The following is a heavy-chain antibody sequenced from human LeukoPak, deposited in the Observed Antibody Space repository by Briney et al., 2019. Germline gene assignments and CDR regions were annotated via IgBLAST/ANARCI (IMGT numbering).Heavy chain of an antibody. CDR2: ISGRGGST. V-gene: IGHV3-23*01. J-gene: IGHJ3*02. CDR3: AKDGYRSGNALDI. CDR1: GFTVSSNY. Sequence: GGSLRLSCAPSGFTVSSNYMSWVRQAPGKGLEWVSGISGRGGSTYYADSVKGRFTISRDNSKNTLNLQMNSLRAEDTAVYYCAKDGYRSGNALDIWGQGTMVTVSS. D-gene: IGHD6-19*01.